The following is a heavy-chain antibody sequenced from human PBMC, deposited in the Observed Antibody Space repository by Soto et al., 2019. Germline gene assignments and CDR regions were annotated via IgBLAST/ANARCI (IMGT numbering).Heavy chain of an antibody. CDR2: ITGSSSNL. D-gene: IGHD3-9*01. V-gene: IGHV3-23*01. J-gene: IGHJ4*02. Sequence: EVQLLESGGGLEQPGGSLRLSCAASGFTFRDYAMSWVRQAPGKGLEWVTTITGSSSNLYYSDSVKGRFAISRDNSKNTMYLQMDSMTAEDTAVSYFANRGAVYGLLTRAYWGQGTLVPVSS. CDR3: ANRGAVYGLLTRAY. CDR1: GFTFRDYA.